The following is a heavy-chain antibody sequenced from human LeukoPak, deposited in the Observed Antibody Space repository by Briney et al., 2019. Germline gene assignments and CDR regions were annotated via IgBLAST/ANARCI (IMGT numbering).Heavy chain of an antibody. CDR1: GGSFSGYY. Sequence: KPSETLSLTCAVYGGSFSGYYWSWIRQPPGKGLEWIGEINHSGSTNYNPSLKSRVTISVDTSKNRFSLKLSSVTAADTAVYYCARGPNLTGYAFDIWGQGTMVTVSS. V-gene: IGHV4-34*01. CDR2: INHSGST. J-gene: IGHJ3*02. D-gene: IGHD3-9*01. CDR3: ARGPNLTGYAFDI.